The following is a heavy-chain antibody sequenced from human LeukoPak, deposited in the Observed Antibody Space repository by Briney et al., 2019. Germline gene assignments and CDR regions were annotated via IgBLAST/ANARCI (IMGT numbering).Heavy chain of an antibody. CDR2: IYPGDSGP. Sequence: GESLKISCKHSGYNFASQWIGWVRQMPGKGLEWMGIIYPGDSGPTYSPSFQGQVTISVDKSINTAYLQWSSLQASDTAMYYCGMSGDRVPLQDDVFDVWGQGTMVTVST. J-gene: IGHJ3*01. CDR1: GYNFASQW. D-gene: IGHD1-26*01. V-gene: IGHV5-51*01. CDR3: GMSGDRVPLQDDVFDV.